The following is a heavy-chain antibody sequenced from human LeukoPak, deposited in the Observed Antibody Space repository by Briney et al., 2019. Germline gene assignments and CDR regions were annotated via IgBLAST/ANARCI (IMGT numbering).Heavy chain of an antibody. Sequence: AGGSLRLSCAASGFTFSSYAMSWVRQAPGKGLEWVSAISGSGGSTYSADSVKGRFTISRDNSKNTLYLQMNSLRAEDTAVYYCAREMGRVVWSKLELYYWGQGTLVTVSS. CDR2: ISGSGGST. D-gene: IGHD1-7*01. J-gene: IGHJ4*02. CDR3: AREMGRVVWSKLELYY. V-gene: IGHV3-23*01. CDR1: GFTFSSYA.